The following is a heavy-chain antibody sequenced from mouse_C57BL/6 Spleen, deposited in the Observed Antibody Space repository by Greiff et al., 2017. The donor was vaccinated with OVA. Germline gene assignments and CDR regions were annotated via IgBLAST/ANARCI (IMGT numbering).Heavy chain of an antibody. CDR1: GFTFSSYT. J-gene: IGHJ1*03. Sequence: EVHLVESGGGLVKPGGSLKLSCAASGFTFSSYTMSWVRQTPEQRLEWVATISGGGGNTYYPDSVKGRFTISRDNAKNTLYLQMSSLRSEDTALYYCAREAYYSNYWYFDVWGTGTTVTVAS. D-gene: IGHD2-5*01. CDR2: ISGGGGNT. V-gene: IGHV5-9*01. CDR3: AREAYYSNYWYFDV.